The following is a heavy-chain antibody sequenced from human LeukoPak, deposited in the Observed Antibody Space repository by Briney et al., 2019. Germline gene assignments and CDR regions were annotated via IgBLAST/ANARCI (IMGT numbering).Heavy chain of an antibody. Sequence: PGGSLRLSCAASGFTLDDYGMSWVRQAPGKGLEWVSAISGSGGSTYYADSVKGRFTISRDNSKNTLYLQMNSLRAEDTAVYYCAKVLGGGGGYSYGSIDYWGQGTLVTVSS. J-gene: IGHJ4*02. CDR1: GFTLDDYG. V-gene: IGHV3-23*01. CDR3: AKVLGGGGGYSYGSIDY. CDR2: ISGSGGST. D-gene: IGHD5-18*01.